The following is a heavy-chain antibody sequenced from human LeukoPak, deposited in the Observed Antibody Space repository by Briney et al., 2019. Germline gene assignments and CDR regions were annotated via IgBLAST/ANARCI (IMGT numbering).Heavy chain of an antibody. J-gene: IGHJ4*02. V-gene: IGHV1-3*01. Sequence: ASVKVSCKASGYTFTSYAMHWVRQAPGQRLEWMGWINAGNGNTKYSQKFQGRVTITRDTSASTACMELSSLRSEDTAVYYCARGPPPRYSGSSFDYWGQGTLVTVSS. D-gene: IGHD1-26*01. CDR1: GYTFTSYA. CDR3: ARGPPPRYSGSSFDY. CDR2: INAGNGNT.